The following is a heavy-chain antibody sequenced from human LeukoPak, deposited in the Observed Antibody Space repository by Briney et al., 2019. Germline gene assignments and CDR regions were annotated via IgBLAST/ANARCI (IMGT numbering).Heavy chain of an antibody. CDR2: ISGSGGST. D-gene: IGHD3-22*01. V-gene: IGHV3-23*01. CDR3: AKSRSEYYDSSGPSDY. CDR1: GFTFSSFA. Sequence: GGSLRLSCAASGFTFSSFAMSWVRQAPGKGLEWVSAISGSGGSTYYTDSVKGRFTISRDNSKNTLYLQMNSLRAEDTAVYYCAKSRSEYYDSSGPSDYWGQGTLVTVSS. J-gene: IGHJ4*02.